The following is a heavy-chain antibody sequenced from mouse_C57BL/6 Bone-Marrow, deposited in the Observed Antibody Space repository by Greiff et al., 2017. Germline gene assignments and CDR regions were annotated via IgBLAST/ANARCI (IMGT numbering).Heavy chain of an antibody. J-gene: IGHJ2*01. CDR3: TSDGDY. CDR1: GYTFTDYE. Sequence: LQESGAELVRPGASVTLSCKASGYTFTDYEMHWVKQTPVHGLEWIGAIDPETGGTAYNQKFKGKAILTADKSSSTAYMELRSLTSEDSAVYYCTSDGDYWGQGTTLTVSS. CDR2: IDPETGGT. V-gene: IGHV1-15*01.